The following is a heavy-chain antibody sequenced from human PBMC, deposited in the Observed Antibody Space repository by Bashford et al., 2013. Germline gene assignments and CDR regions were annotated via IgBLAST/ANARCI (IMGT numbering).Heavy chain of an antibody. J-gene: IGHJ4*02. CDR2: IIPILGIA. CDR3: ARDGRGGGSYPGY. V-gene: IGHV1-69*04. Sequence: VASVKVSCKASGGTFSSYAISWVRQAPGQGLEWMGRIIPILGIANYAQKFQGRVTITADKSTSTAYMELSSLRSEDTAVYYCARDGRGGGSYPGYWGQGTLVTVSS. D-gene: IGHD1-26*01. CDR1: GGTFSSYA.